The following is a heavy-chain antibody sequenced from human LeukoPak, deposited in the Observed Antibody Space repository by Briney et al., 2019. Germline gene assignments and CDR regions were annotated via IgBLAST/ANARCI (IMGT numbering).Heavy chain of an antibody. CDR1: GFTFGDYA. D-gene: IGHD3-10*01. V-gene: IGHV3-49*04. CDR3: TRGWVNYYGSGSYELDY. CDR2: IRSKAYGGTT. Sequence: GGSLRLSCTASGFTFGDYAMSWVRQAPGKGLEWVGFIRSKAYGGTTEYAASVKGRFTISRDDSKSIAYLQMNSLKTEDTAVYYCTRGWVNYYGSGSYELDYWGQGTLVTVSS. J-gene: IGHJ4*02.